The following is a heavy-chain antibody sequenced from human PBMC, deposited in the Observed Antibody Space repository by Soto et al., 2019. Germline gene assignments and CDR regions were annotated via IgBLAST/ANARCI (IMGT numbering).Heavy chain of an antibody. V-gene: IGHV2-26*01. D-gene: IGHD3-3*01. Sequence: QVTLKESGPVLVKPTETLTLTCTVSGFSLSTARMGVSWIRQPPGKALEGLAHICSNDEKSYSTSLKRMLTISKDTSKSQVVLTMTNMDPVDPATYYCARILYDFWSGYLYPDWFDPWGPGTLVTVSS. CDR1: GFSLSTARMG. CDR3: ARILYDFWSGYLYPDWFDP. J-gene: IGHJ5*02. CDR2: ICSNDEK.